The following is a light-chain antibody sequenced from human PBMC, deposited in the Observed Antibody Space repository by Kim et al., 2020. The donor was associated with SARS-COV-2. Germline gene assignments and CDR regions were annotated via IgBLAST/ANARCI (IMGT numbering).Light chain of an antibody. CDR3: NSRDSSGNHWV. CDR1: SLRTSY. V-gene: IGLV3-19*01. CDR2: YKD. J-gene: IGLJ3*02. Sequence: SSELTQDPTVSVALGQTVRITFQGDSLRTSYASWYQQKPGQAPILVIYYKDNRPSGIPDRFSGSSSGNTASLTIAGAQAEDEADYYCNSRDSSGNHWVFGGGTQLTVL.